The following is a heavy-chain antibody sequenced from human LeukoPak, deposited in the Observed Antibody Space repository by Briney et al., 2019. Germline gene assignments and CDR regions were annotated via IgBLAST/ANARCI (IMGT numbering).Heavy chain of an antibody. D-gene: IGHD6-13*01. CDR2: ISSSSTYI. CDR3: ARDHPNSSSCPDY. V-gene: IGHV3-21*01. J-gene: IGHJ4*02. Sequence: GGSLRLSCAASGFSFSSYSMNWVRQAPGKGLEWVSSISSSSTYIFYADSVKGRFTISRDNAKNSLYLQMNSLRAEDTAVYYCARDHPNSSSCPDYWGQGTLVTVSS. CDR1: GFSFSSYS.